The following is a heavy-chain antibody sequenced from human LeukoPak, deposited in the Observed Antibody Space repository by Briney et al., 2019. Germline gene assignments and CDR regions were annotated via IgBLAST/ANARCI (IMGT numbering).Heavy chain of an antibody. Sequence: PSETLSLTCAVSGGSLNSYYWSWIRQPPGKGLEWIGYIYYSGSTNYNPSLKSRATISVDTSKNQFSLKLSSVTAADTAVYYCARQTGGWFDPWGQGTLVTVSS. J-gene: IGHJ5*02. CDR3: ARQTGGWFDP. V-gene: IGHV4-59*01. CDR1: GGSLNSYY. CDR2: IYYSGST. D-gene: IGHD1-1*01.